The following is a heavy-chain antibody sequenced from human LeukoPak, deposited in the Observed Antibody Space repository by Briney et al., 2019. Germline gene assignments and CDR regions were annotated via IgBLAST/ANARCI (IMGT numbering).Heavy chain of an antibody. V-gene: IGHV1-69*06. CDR1: GGTFSSYA. CDR2: IIPIFGTA. Sequence: ASVKVSCKASGGTFSSYAISWVRQAPGQGLEWMGGIIPIFGTANYAQKFQGRVTITADKSTSTPFMELSSLRSEDTAVYYCARMGIQLTFDYWGQRTLDTVSS. CDR3: ARMGIQLTFDY. J-gene: IGHJ4*02. D-gene: IGHD5-18*01.